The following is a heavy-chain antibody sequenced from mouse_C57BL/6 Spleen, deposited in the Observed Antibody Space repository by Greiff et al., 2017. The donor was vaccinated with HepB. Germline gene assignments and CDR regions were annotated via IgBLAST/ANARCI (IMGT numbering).Heavy chain of an antibody. CDR3: ARQGYDYDGDWYFEV. Sequence: EVMLVESGGGLVQPGGSLKLSCAASGFTFSDYYMYWVRQTPEKRLEWVAYISNGGGSTYYPDTVKGRFTISRENAKNTLYLQLSRLTSEDTAMYYGARQGYDYDGDWYFEVWGTGTTVTVSS. CDR1: GFTFSDYY. CDR2: ISNGGGST. D-gene: IGHD2-4*01. V-gene: IGHV5-12*01. J-gene: IGHJ1*03.